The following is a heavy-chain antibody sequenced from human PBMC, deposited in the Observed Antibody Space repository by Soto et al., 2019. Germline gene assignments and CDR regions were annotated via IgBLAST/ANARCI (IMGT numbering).Heavy chain of an antibody. CDR1: GFTFSNYG. V-gene: IGHV3-48*02. CDR3: VRNVQFEFDF. Sequence: CGSLRLSCVASGFTFSNYGMNRVRQAPGKGLEWVSYFSSDTRTTYYADSVKGRFTISRDNAKNSLYLQMNSLRDEDTAMYHCVRNVQFEFDFWGQGTLVTVSS. J-gene: IGHJ4*02. CDR2: FSSDTRTT.